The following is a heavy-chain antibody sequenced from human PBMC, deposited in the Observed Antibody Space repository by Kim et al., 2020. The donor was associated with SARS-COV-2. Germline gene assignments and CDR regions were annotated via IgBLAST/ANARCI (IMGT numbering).Heavy chain of an antibody. CDR3: ASRRSLGSGHLYYYYYGMDV. V-gene: IGHV3-21*01. Sequence: GGSLRLSCAASGFTFSSYSMNWVRQAPGKGLEWVSSISSSSSYIYYADSVKGRFTISRDNAKNSLYLQMNSLRAEDTAVYYCASRRSLGSGHLYYYYYGMDVWGQGTTVTVSS. D-gene: IGHD1-26*01. CDR2: ISSSSSYI. J-gene: IGHJ6*02. CDR1: GFTFSSYS.